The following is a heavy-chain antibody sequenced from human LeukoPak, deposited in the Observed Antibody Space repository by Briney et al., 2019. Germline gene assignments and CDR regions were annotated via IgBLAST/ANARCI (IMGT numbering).Heavy chain of an antibody. CDR1: GFTFSSYS. CDR3: AREAGKYDSSGYYWDYYYYYYMDV. V-gene: IGHV3-21*01. J-gene: IGHJ6*03. CDR2: ISSSSSYI. D-gene: IGHD3-22*01. Sequence: GGSLRLSCAASGFTFSSYSMNWVRQAPGKGLEWVSSISSSSSYIYYADSVKGRFTISRDNAKNSLYLQMNSLRAEDTAAYYCAREAGKYDSSGYYWDYYYYYYMDVWGKGTTVTVSS.